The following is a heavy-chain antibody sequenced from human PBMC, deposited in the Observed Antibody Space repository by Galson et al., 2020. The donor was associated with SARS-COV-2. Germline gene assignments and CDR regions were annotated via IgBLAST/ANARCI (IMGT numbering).Heavy chain of an antibody. Sequence: TVSCKGSGYSFTSYWIGWVRQMPGKGMEWMGIIYPGDSDTRYSPSFQGQVTISADKSISTAYLQGSSLKASDTAMYYCARRWPWDSSLDYWGQGTLVTVSS. CDR2: IYPGDSDT. D-gene: IGHD3-22*01. V-gene: IGHV5-51*01. J-gene: IGHJ4*02. CDR3: ARRWPWDSSLDY. CDR1: GYSFTSYW.